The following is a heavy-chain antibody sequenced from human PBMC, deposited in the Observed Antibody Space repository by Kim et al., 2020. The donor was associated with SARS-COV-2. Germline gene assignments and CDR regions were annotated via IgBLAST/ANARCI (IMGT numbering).Heavy chain of an antibody. V-gene: IGHV4-34*01. D-gene: IGHD3-22*01. CDR3: ARGQDYYDSSGMGY. Sequence: NPSLKSRVTISVDTSKNQFSLKLSSVTAADTAVYYCARGQDYYDSSGMGYWGQGTLVTVSS. J-gene: IGHJ4*02.